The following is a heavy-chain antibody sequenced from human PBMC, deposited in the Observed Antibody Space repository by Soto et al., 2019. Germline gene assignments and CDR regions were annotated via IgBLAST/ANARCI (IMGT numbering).Heavy chain of an antibody. D-gene: IGHD3-10*01. Sequence: NPSETLSLTCAVYGGSFSGYYWSWIRQPPGKGLEWIGEINHSGSTNYNPSLKSRVTISVDTSKNQFSLKLSSVTAADTAVYYCARGRLLWFGSPFNYWGQGTLVTVSS. CDR1: GGSFSGYY. CDR3: ARGRLLWFGSPFNY. CDR2: INHSGST. V-gene: IGHV4-34*01. J-gene: IGHJ4*02.